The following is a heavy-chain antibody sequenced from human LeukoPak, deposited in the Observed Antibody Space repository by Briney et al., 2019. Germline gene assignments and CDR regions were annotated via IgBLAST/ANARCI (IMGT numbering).Heavy chain of an antibody. D-gene: IGHD5-18*01. Sequence: KTSETLSLTCTVSGGSISSYYWSWIRQPAGKGLEWIGRIYTSGSTNYNPSLKSRVTMSVDTSKNQFSLKLSSVTAADTAVYYCARDRTAMYYYGMDVWGQGTTVTVSS. CDR1: GGSISSYY. J-gene: IGHJ6*02. V-gene: IGHV4-4*07. CDR2: IYTSGST. CDR3: ARDRTAMYYYGMDV.